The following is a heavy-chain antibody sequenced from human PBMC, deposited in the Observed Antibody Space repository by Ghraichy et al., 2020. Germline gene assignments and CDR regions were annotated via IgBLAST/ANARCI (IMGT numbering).Heavy chain of an antibody. J-gene: IGHJ6*02. CDR3: ASREMATSFVWFGLDA. CDR2: ISSLYPTA. CDR1: GGTFSSTG. D-gene: IGHD5-24*01. V-gene: IGHV1-69*13. Sequence: VKVSCKTSGGTFSSTGFNWVRQVSGQGLEWMGEISSLYPTANYAQNFHGRITIIADESTRAVYLELSSLRSDDTAVYYCASREMATSFVWFGLDAWGQGTTVTVSS.